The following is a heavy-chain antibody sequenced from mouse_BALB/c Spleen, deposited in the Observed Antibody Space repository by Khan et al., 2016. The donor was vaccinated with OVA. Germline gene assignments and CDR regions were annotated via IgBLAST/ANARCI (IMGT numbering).Heavy chain of an antibody. Sequence: VQLQQSGPGLVKPSQSLSLTCTVTGYSITTDYAWNWIRQFPGNKLEWMGYISYSGNTKYNPSLKSRISITRDTSKNQFFLQLKSVTTEDTARYYCARVYGGDFDYWDQGTTLTVSS. CDR1: GYSITTDYA. CDR3: ARVYGGDFDY. V-gene: IGHV3-2*02. J-gene: IGHJ2*01. CDR2: ISYSGNT. D-gene: IGHD1-1*01.